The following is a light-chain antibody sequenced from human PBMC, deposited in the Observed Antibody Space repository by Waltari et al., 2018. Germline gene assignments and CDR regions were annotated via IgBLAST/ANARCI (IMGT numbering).Light chain of an antibody. Sequence: QSVLTQPPSVSGAPRQRVTISCSGSSFNIQQNAVISYQHHPGRAPKLLIRYDNLLPSGVSARFSASKSGTSASLAISGLQSDDEADYYCATWDDSLNAYVFGSGTNVTVV. V-gene: IGLV1-36*01. CDR3: ATWDDSLNAYV. J-gene: IGLJ1*01. CDR1: SFNIQQNA. CDR2: YDN.